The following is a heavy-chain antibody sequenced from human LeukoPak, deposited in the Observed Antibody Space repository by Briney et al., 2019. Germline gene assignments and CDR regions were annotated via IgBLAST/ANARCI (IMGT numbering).Heavy chain of an antibody. J-gene: IGHJ4*02. D-gene: IGHD1-20*01. CDR3: AKENNWNDGRFNYFDY. V-gene: IGHV3-23*01. Sequence: GGSLRLSCAASGFSFSNYAMSWVRQAPGKGLEWVSAISGSAGSTYYADSVKGRFTISRDNPKNTLYLQMNSLRAEDTAVYYCAKENNWNDGRFNYFDYWGQGTLVTVSS. CDR2: ISGSAGST. CDR1: GFSFSNYA.